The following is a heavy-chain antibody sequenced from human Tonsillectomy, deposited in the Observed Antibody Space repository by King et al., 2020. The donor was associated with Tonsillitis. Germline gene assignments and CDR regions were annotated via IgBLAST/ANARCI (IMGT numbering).Heavy chain of an antibody. V-gene: IGHV3-30-3*01. CDR2: ISYDGSNT. CDR1: EFSFNLYA. D-gene: IGHD6-13*01. J-gene: IGHJ3*01. Sequence: VQLVESGGGVVQPGRSLRLSCEAFEFSFNLYAMHWVRQAPGKGLEWVAVISYDGSNTYYADSVKGRFTIPRDNSKNTLYLQMNSLRPEDTAVFYCARDPDYSTSRRKDAFDFWGQGTLVTVSS. CDR3: ARDPDYSTSRRKDAFDF.